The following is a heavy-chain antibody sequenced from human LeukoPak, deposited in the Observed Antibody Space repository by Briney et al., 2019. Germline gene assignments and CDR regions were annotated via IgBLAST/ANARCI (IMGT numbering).Heavy chain of an antibody. CDR3: ARTLYGDYMQIDY. Sequence: PSETLYLTCTVSGGSISSYYWSWIRQPPGKGLEWIGYIYYSGSTNYNPSLKSRVTISVDTSKNQFSLKLSSVTAADTAVYYCARTLYGDYMQIDYWGQGTLVTVSS. CDR1: GGSISSYY. D-gene: IGHD4-17*01. J-gene: IGHJ4*02. CDR2: IYYSGST. V-gene: IGHV4-59*01.